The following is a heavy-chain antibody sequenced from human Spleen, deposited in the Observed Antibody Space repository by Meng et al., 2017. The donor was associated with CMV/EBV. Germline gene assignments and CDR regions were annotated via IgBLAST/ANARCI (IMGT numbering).Heavy chain of an antibody. CDR1: GGSINRPDYY. D-gene: IGHD4-11*01. J-gene: IGHJ6*02. CDR3: ARRGTYSNYYYAMDV. CDR2: ISESGRT. V-gene: IGHV4-39*01. Sequence: SETLSLTCSVSGGSINRPDYYWGWIRQPPGKGLEWIGSISESGRTHHNPSLKSRVTISLDTSKKQFSLRLRSVTAADTAVYYCARRGTYSNYYYAMDVWGQGTTVTVSS.